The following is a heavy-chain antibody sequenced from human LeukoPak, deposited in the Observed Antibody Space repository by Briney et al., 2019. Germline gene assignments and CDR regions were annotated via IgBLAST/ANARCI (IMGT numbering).Heavy chain of an antibody. CDR2: ISSSGGTI. D-gene: IGHD6-19*01. Sequence: GGSLRLSCAASGFTFSDYYMNWIRQAPGKGLEWISYISSSGGTIYYADSVKGRFTISRDNVKNSLYLQMNSLRAEDTAVYYCAGYSSGWFGAFHIWGQGTMVTVSS. CDR1: GFTFSDYY. V-gene: IGHV3-11*04. J-gene: IGHJ3*02. CDR3: AGYSSGWFGAFHI.